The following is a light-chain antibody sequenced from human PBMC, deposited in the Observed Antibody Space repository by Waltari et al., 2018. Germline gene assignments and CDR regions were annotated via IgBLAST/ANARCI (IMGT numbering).Light chain of an antibody. V-gene: IGLV2-14*01. CDR2: EVN. J-gene: IGLJ2*01. CDR1: SIHVGSYNY. CDR3: CSFTTTNTWV. Sequence: QSALTQPASVSGSPGQSITIPCTGTSIHVGSYNYVSWYQQHPGKTPRLMIYEVNNRPSGVSNRFSASKSGDTASLTISGLQAEDEADYYCCSFTTTNTWVFGGGTKLTVL.